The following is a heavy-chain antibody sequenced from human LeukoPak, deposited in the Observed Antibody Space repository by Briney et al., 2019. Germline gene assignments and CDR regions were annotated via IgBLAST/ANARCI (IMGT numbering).Heavy chain of an antibody. V-gene: IGHV4-30-4*01. D-gene: IGHD3-10*01. CDR2: IHYSGST. Sequence: SQTLSLTCTVSGGSISSGDYYWSWIRQPPGKGLEWIGYIHYSGSTYYNPSLKSRVTISVDTSKNQFSLKLSSVTAADTAVYYCARDNYYGSGYNWFDPRGQGTLVTVSS. CDR3: ARDNYYGSGYNWFDP. J-gene: IGHJ5*02. CDR1: GGSISSGDYY.